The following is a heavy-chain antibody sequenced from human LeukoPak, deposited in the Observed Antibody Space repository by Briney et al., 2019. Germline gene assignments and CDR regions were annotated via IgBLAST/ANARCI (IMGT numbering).Heavy chain of an antibody. Sequence: SGGSLRLSCAASGFTLSSNTLNWVRQAPGKGLEWVSSISSSSTYIDYAASVKGRFTLSRDNAKNSLYLQMNSLRAEDTAIYYCARDREHGDEIDSWGPGTLVTVSS. V-gene: IGHV3-21*06. D-gene: IGHD4-17*01. CDR1: GFTLSSNT. CDR3: ARDREHGDEIDS. CDR2: ISSSSTYI. J-gene: IGHJ4*02.